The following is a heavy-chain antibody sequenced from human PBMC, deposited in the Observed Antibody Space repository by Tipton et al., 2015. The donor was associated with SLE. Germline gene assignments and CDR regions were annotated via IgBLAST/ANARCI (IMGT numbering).Heavy chain of an antibody. D-gene: IGHD2-2*01. CDR3: ARLDMGPAAFDY. V-gene: IGHV4-38-2*01. CDR2: LYHTGST. Sequence: GLVKPSETLSLTCAVSGFPINSGYYWAWIRRPPGKGLEWIGSLYHTGSTFYHPSLKSRVTMSLDTSKNQFSLKLSSVTAADTASYYCARLDMGPAAFDYWGQGTLVSVSS. J-gene: IGHJ4*02. CDR1: GFPINSGYY.